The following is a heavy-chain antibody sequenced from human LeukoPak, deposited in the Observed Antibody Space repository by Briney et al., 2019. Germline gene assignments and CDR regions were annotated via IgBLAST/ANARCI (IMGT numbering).Heavy chain of an antibody. D-gene: IGHD3-3*01. V-gene: IGHV3-30*18. CDR3: AKDHDRSGYYMVLDY. CDR1: GFTFSSYG. Sequence: PGGSLRLSCAASGFTFSSYGMHWVRQAPGKGLEWVAVISYDGSNKYYADSVKGRFTISRNNSKNTLYLQMNSLRAEDTAVYYCAKDHDRSGYYMVLDYWGQGTLVTVSS. J-gene: IGHJ4*02. CDR2: ISYDGSNK.